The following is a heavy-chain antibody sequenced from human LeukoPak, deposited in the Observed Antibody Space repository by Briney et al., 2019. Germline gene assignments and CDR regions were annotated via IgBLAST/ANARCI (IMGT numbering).Heavy chain of an antibody. CDR1: GLNFNSRW. CDR2: IEEDGSET. D-gene: IGHD2-8*02. Sequence: GGSLRLSCVASGLNFNSRWMDWVRRAPGQGLEWVASIEEDGSETHYVDSVRGRFTISRDNDRNSLYLQMNNLRAEDTAMYYCARDGGWWRFDFWGQGALVTVPS. V-gene: IGHV3-7*03. CDR3: ARDGGWWRFDF. J-gene: IGHJ4*02.